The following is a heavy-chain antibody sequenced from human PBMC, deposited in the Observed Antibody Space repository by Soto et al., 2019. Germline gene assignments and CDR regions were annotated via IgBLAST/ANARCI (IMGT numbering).Heavy chain of an antibody. J-gene: IGHJ4*02. CDR3: ARDGNLSSSYGHFDY. Sequence: QVELVQSGAEVKKPGSSVRVSCKASGGAFNNYGFTWVRQASGQGLEWMGQIIPLFSTTHYAQKFQGRVSITADGSTSTVHMELSSLTSEDTAVYYCARDGNLSSSYGHFDYWGQGTLVIVSS. CDR1: GGAFNNYG. D-gene: IGHD6-6*01. V-gene: IGHV1-69*01. CDR2: IIPLFSTT.